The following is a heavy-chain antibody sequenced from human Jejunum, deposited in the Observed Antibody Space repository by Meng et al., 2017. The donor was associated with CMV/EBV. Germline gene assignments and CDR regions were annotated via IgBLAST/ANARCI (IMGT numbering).Heavy chain of an antibody. Sequence: AASGFIVSDHWMTWVRQAPGKGLEWVANIKGDGSESWYVDSLKGRFVISRDNAKNSLYLQMNSLRVEDTAVYYCARDASGYPLDHWGQGTRVTVSS. J-gene: IGHJ4*02. D-gene: IGHD3-22*01. V-gene: IGHV3-7*01. CDR1: GFIVSDHW. CDR3: ARDASGYPLDH. CDR2: IKGDGSES.